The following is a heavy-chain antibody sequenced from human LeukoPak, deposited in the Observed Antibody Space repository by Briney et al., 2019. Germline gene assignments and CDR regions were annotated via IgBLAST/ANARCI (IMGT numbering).Heavy chain of an antibody. J-gene: IGHJ3*01. V-gene: IGHV4-39*01. Sequence: PSETLSLTGTVSGGSISSSSYYWGWIRQPPGKGLEWIGSIYYSGNTYYNPSLKSRVTISVDTSKNQFSLKLSSVTAADTAVYYCARLFSSSWYRGAFDLWGQGTMVTVSS. CDR2: IYYSGNT. CDR1: GGSISSSSYY. CDR3: ARLFSSSWYRGAFDL. D-gene: IGHD6-13*01.